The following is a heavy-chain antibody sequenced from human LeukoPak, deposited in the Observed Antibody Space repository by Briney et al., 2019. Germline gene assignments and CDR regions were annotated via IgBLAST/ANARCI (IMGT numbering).Heavy chain of an antibody. D-gene: IGHD2-15*01. CDR1: GGSISSSSYY. CDR3: ARLRVVAAPDY. CDR2: IYYSGST. V-gene: IGHV4-39*01. J-gene: IGHJ4*02. Sequence: SETLYLTCTVSGGSISSSSYYWGWIRPPPGKGLEWIGSIYYSGSTYYNPSLKSRVTISVDTSKNQFSLKLSSVTAADTAVYYCARLRVVAAPDYWGQGTLVTVSS.